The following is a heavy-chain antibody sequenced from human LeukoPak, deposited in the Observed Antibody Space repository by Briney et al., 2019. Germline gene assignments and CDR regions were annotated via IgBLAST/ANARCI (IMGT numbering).Heavy chain of an antibody. Sequence: GGSLRLSCAASGFTFSSYAMHWVRQAPGKGLEWVAVISYDGSNKYYADSVKGRFTISRDNSKNTLYLQMNSLRAEDTAVYYCAREAGGYDSSGPLDYWGQGTLVTVSS. CDR1: GFTFSSYA. D-gene: IGHD3-22*01. CDR3: AREAGGYDSSGPLDY. J-gene: IGHJ4*02. V-gene: IGHV3-30-3*01. CDR2: ISYDGSNK.